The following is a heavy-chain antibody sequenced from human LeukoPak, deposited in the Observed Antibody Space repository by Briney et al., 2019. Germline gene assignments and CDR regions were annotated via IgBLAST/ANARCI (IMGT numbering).Heavy chain of an antibody. V-gene: IGHV3-7*04. CDR1: GFTFSSYW. CDR3: ARDLEGFNWYDY. CDR2: IKQDGSEK. J-gene: IGHJ5*01. D-gene: IGHD1-1*01. Sequence: GGSKRLSCAASGFTFSSYWMTWVRQAPGKGLEWVANIKQDGSEKYYVDSVKGRFTISRDNAKNSLYLQMNSLRAEDTGVYYCARDLEGFNWYDYWGQGTLVTV.